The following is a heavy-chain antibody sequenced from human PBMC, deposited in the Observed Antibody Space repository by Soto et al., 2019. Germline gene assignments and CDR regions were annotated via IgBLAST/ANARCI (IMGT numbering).Heavy chain of an antibody. V-gene: IGHV1-2*04. CDR3: ARATIDITMVRGVISYYYYMDV. D-gene: IGHD3-10*01. J-gene: IGHJ6*03. CDR2: INPNSGGT. CDR1: GYTFTGYY. Sequence: ASVKVSCKASGYTFTGYYMHWVRQAPGQGLEWMGWINPNSGGTNYAQKFQGWVTMTRDTSISTAYMELSRLRSDDTAVYYCARATIDITMVRGVISYYYYMDVWGKGTTVTVSS.